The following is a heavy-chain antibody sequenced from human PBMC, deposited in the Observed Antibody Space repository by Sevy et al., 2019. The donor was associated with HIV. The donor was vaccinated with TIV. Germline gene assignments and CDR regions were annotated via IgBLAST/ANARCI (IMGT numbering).Heavy chain of an antibody. Sequence: GGSLRLSCAASGFAFSSYDMHWVRQAPGKGLEWVLYITSSGTTINYADSVKGRFTISRDNAMNSLYLQMNSLRVEDTAVYYCARDLPPSATIVPHFDYWGQGTLVTVSS. CDR3: ARDLPPSATIVPHFDY. CDR1: GFAFSSYD. V-gene: IGHV3-48*03. J-gene: IGHJ4*02. CDR2: ITSSGTTI. D-gene: IGHD1-26*01.